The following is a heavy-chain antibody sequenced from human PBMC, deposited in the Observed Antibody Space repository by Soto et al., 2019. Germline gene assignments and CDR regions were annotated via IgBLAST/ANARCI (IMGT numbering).Heavy chain of an antibody. CDR3: ARDQGDYTWDFDL. CDR2: VYHSGST. J-gene: IGHJ2*01. Sequence: QVQLQESGPRLVKPSETLSLTCTVSGGSILTYYWSWIRQPPGKGLEWIGYVYHSGSTTYNPSLKSRVTIAVDTSKNKFSLKLTSLTAADTAVYYCARDQGDYTWDFDLWGRGTLVTVSS. D-gene: IGHD4-4*01. V-gene: IGHV4-59*01. CDR1: GGSILTYY.